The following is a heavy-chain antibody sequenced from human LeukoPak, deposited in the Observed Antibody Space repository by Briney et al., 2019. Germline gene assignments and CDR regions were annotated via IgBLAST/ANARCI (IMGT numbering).Heavy chain of an antibody. CDR1: SGSISSGAYY. CDR3: ARDYGDHRVDY. V-gene: IGHV4-39*06. J-gene: IGHJ4*02. D-gene: IGHD4-17*01. CDR2: IYYSGKT. Sequence: SDTVSLPCSVSSGSISSGAYYWGWSRKPPARGLEWIGTIYYSGKTYYNPSLKSRITISIDTSKKQFALKLSSVTAADTAVYYCARDYGDHRVDYWGQGTLVTVSS.